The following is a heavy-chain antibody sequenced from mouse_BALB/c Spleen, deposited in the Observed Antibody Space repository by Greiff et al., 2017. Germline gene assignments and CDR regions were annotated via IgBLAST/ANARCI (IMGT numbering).Heavy chain of an antibody. D-gene: IGHD4-1*01. V-gene: IGHV14-3*02. CDR2: IDPANGNT. Sequence: VQLQQSGAELVKPGASVKLSCTASGFNIKDTYMHWVKQRPEQDLEWIGRIDPANGNTKYDPMLQGKATITADTSSNTHFLQLSSLTSETTAVYYCAPWDAFAYWGQGTLVTVSA. CDR3: APWDAFAY. CDR1: GFNIKDTY. J-gene: IGHJ3*01.